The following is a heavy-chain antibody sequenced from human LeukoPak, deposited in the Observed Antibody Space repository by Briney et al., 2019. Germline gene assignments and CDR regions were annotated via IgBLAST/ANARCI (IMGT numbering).Heavy chain of an antibody. Sequence: SETLSLTCTVSGGSISSYYWSWIRQPPGKGLEWIGYIYYSGSTNYNPSLKSRVTISVDTSKNQFSLKLSSVTAADTAVYYCASRPYYYDSSGYYYWYFDLWGRGTLVTVSA. CDR3: ASRPYYYDSSGYYYWYFDL. CDR1: GGSISSYY. CDR2: IYYSGST. D-gene: IGHD3-22*01. V-gene: IGHV4-59*08. J-gene: IGHJ2*01.